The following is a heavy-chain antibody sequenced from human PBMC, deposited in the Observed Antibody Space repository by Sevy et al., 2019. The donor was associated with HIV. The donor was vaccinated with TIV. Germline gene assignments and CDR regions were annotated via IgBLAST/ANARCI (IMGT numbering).Heavy chain of an antibody. J-gene: IGHJ4*02. CDR2: IIPMFETA. CDR1: GRTFRNYA. Sequence: ASVKVSCKASGRTFRNYALSWVRQAPGQGLEWMGGIIPMFETANYVQKFQGRVTITADESMKTAYMELSSLRSEDTAIYYCARSISWYASFDSWGQGTLVTVSS. CDR3: ARSISWYASFDS. V-gene: IGHV1-69*13. D-gene: IGHD6-13*01.